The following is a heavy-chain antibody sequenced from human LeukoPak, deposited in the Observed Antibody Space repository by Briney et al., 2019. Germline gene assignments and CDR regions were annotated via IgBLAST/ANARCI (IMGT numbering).Heavy chain of an antibody. CDR1: GYTLTELS. V-gene: IGHV1-24*01. D-gene: IGHD3-16*02. CDR2: FDPEDGET. J-gene: IGHJ3*02. CDR3: ATPPNYVWGSYRIDAFDI. Sequence: GASVKVSCKVSGYTLTELSMHWVRQAPGKGLEWMGGFDPEDGETIYAQKFQGRVTMTEDTSTDTAYMELSSLRSEDTAVYYCATPPNYVWGSYRIDAFDIWGQGTMVTVSS.